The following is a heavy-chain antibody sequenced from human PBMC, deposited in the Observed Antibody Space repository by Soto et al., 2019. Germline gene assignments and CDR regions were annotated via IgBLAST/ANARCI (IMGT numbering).Heavy chain of an antibody. V-gene: IGHV1-2*02. D-gene: IGHD3-3*01. CDR1: GYPVTAYY. J-gene: IGHJ3*02. CDR2: INPATGAA. CDR3: ARGGGVGVAGSAAFDM. Sequence: QLHLVQSGAVVKKPGASVTVSCSASGYPVTAYYMHWVRQAPGRGLEWMGGINPATGAAKYTQTFPGRVNMTRDTSTSTVFMELSGLTSEDTAVFYCARGGGVGVAGSAAFDMWGQGTVVTVSS.